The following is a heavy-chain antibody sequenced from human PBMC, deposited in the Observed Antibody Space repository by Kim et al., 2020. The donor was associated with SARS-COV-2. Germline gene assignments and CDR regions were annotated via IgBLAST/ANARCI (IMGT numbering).Heavy chain of an antibody. D-gene: IGHD6-13*01. CDR1: GFTVSSNY. CDR3: ARGSIAAAVPSYGMDV. V-gene: IGHV3-53*01. CDR2: IYSGGST. Sequence: GGSLRLSCAASGFTVSSNYMSWVRQAPGKGLEWVSVIYSGGSTYYADSVKGRFTISRDNSKNTLYLQMNSLRAEDTAVYYCARGSIAAAVPSYGMDVWGQGTTVTVSS. J-gene: IGHJ6*02.